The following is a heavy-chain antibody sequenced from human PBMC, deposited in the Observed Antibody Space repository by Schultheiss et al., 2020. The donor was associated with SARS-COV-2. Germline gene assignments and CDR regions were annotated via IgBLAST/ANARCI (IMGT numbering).Heavy chain of an antibody. Sequence: WGSLRLSCAASGFIFSETWMNWVRQAPGKGLEWVAVISYDGSNKYYADSVKGRFTISRDNAKNSLYLQMNSLRAEDTAVYYCARTVAGTGWGQGTLVTVSS. CDR2: ISYDGSNK. CDR3: ARTVAGTG. CDR1: GFIFSETW. D-gene: IGHD6-19*01. J-gene: IGHJ4*02. V-gene: IGHV3-30*03.